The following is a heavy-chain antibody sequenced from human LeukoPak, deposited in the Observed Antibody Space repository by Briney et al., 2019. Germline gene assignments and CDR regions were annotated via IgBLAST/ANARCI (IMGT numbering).Heavy chain of an antibody. J-gene: IGHJ2*01. CDR1: GFTFSSYA. Sequence: GGSLRLSCAASGFTFSSYAMHWVRQAPGKGLEWVAVISYDGSNKYYADSVKGRFTISRDNSKNTLYLQMNSLRAEDTAVYYCAKGALSAHSSGYYYDFDLWGRGTLVTVSS. V-gene: IGHV3-30*04. CDR2: ISYDGSNK. D-gene: IGHD3-22*01. CDR3: AKGALSAHSSGYYYDFDL.